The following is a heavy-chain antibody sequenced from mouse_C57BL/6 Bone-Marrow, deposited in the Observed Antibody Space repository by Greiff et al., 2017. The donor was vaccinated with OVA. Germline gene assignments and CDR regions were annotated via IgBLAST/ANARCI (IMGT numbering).Heavy chain of an antibody. Sequence: QVQLQQSGAELAKPGASVKLSCKASGYTFTSYWMHWVKQRPGQGLEWIGYINPSSGYTKYNQKFKDKATLPADKPSSTAYMQLSSLTYEDSAVEYCAREEGFDCDYWGQGTTLTVSS. CDR2: INPSSGYT. J-gene: IGHJ2*01. V-gene: IGHV1-7*01. CDR3: AREEGFDCDY. CDR1: GYTFTSYW.